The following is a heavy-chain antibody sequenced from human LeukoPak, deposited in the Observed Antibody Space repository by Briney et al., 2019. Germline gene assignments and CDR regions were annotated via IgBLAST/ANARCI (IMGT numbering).Heavy chain of an antibody. CDR3: ARVEMSSSWWGAVQDYYYYYGMDV. V-gene: IGHV1-8*01. CDR2: MNPNSGNP. CDR1: GYTFTSYD. J-gene: IGHJ6*02. Sequence: GASVKVSCKASGYTFTSYDINWVRQATGQGLEWMGGMNPNSGNPGYAQKFQGRVTMTRNTSISTAYMELSSLRSEDTAVYYCARVEMSSSWWGAVQDYYYYYGMDVWGQGTTVTVSS. D-gene: IGHD6-13*01.